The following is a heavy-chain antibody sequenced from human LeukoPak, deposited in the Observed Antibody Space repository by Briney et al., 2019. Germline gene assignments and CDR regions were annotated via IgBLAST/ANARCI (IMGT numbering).Heavy chain of an antibody. CDR3: ARGLDYYDSSGYPRSYWFDP. Sequence: SQTLSLTCTVSGGSISSGSYYWSWIRQPAGKGLEWIGRIYTSGSTNYNPSLKSRVTISVDTSKNQFSLKLSSVTAADTAVYYCARGLDYYDSSGYPRSYWFDPWGQGTLVTVSS. CDR1: GGSISSGSYY. CDR2: IYTSGST. J-gene: IGHJ5*02. V-gene: IGHV4-61*02. D-gene: IGHD3-22*01.